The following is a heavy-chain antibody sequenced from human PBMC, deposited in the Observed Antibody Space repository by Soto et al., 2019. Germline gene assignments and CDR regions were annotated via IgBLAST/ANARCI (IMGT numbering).Heavy chain of an antibody. D-gene: IGHD5-12*01. Sequence: SETRSLTCVVYGESFSGSYWSWIRQPPGKGLEWIGEINHSGSTNYNPSLKSRVTISVDASKSQFSLKLNSVTAADTAVYYCARSGLSDYWGQGTLVT. CDR2: INHSGST. J-gene: IGHJ4*02. CDR3: ARSGLSDY. CDR1: GESFSGSY. V-gene: IGHV4-34*01.